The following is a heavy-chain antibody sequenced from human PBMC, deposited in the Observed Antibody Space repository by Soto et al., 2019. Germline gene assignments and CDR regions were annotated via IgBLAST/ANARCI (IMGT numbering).Heavy chain of an antibody. CDR1: GGSISSGGYS. Sequence: PSETLSLTCAVSGGSISSGGYSWSWIRQPPGKGLEWIGYIYHSGSTYYNPSLKSRVTISVDRSKNQLSLKLSSVTAADTAVYYCARVGSGGYSYGYYGMDVWGQGTTVTVSS. CDR2: IYHSGST. V-gene: IGHV4-30-2*01. D-gene: IGHD5-18*01. J-gene: IGHJ6*02. CDR3: ARVGSGGYSYGYYGMDV.